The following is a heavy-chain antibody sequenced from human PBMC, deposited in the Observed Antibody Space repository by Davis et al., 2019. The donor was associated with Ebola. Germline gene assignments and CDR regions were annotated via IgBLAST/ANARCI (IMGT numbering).Heavy chain of an antibody. CDR3: ARDVGNRGYFDY. CDR2: IWYDGSNK. J-gene: IGHJ4*02. CDR1: GFTFSSYG. D-gene: IGHD1-26*01. V-gene: IGHV3-30*19. Sequence: GESLKISCAASGFTFSSYGMHWVRQAPGKGLEWVAVIWYDGSNKYYADSVKGRFTISRDNSKNTLYLQMNSLRAEDTAVYYCARDVGNRGYFDYWGQGTLVTVSS.